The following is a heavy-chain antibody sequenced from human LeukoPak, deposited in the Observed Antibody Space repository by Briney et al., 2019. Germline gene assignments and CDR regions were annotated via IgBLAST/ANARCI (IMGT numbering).Heavy chain of an antibody. J-gene: IGHJ3*02. CDR1: GYTFTGYY. D-gene: IGHD3-22*01. CDR3: ARERGGSSGYFRDAFDI. CDR2: INPKRGGT. Sequence: ASVKVSCKASGYTFTGYYMNWVRQAPAQGLEWMGWINPKRGGTKYVQKFQGRVTMTRDTSISTAYMELSRLRSDDTAVYYCARERGGSSGYFRDAFDIWGQGTMVTVSS. V-gene: IGHV1-2*02.